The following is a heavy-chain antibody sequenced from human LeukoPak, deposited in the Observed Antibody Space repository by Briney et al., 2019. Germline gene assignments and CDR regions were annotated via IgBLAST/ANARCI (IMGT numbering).Heavy chain of an antibody. CDR1: GGTFSSYA. J-gene: IGHJ4*02. Sequence: RASVKVSCKASGGTFSSYAISWVRQAPGQGLEWMGGIIPTFGTANYAQKFQGRVTITTDESTSTAYMELSSLRSEDTAVYYCARKRGYSYGHYDYWGQGTLVTVSS. D-gene: IGHD5-18*01. V-gene: IGHV1-69*05. CDR3: ARKRGYSYGHYDY. CDR2: IIPTFGTA.